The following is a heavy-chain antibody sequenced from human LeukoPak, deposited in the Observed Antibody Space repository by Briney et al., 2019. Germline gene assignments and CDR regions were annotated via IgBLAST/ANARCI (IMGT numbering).Heavy chain of an antibody. CDR2: ISAYNGNT. D-gene: IGHD2-2*01. CDR3: ARYDIVVVPAASESDY. J-gene: IGHJ4*02. Sequence: ASVKASCKASGYTFTSYGISWVRQAPGQGLEWMGWISAYNGNTNYAQKVQGRVTMTTDTSTSTAYMELRSLRSDDTAVYYCARYDIVVVPAASESDYWGQGTLVTVSS. CDR1: GYTFTSYG. V-gene: IGHV1-18*01.